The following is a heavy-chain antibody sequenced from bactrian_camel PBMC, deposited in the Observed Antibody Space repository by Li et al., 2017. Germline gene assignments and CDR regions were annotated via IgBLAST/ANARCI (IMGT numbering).Heavy chain of an antibody. J-gene: IGHJ4*01. CDR2: IYVAGGVK. CDR3: AAENGISWPILSRASYHY. CDR1: GYTYASNC. Sequence: VQLVESGGGSVQAGESLRLSCVTSGYTYASNCMGWFRQAPGKERELVASIYVAGGVKYYTDSVKGRFIISQDAKNIVSLQMNTLKPEDTAKYYCAAENGISWPILSRASYHYWGQGTQVTVS. D-gene: IGHD6*01. V-gene: IGHV3S40*01.